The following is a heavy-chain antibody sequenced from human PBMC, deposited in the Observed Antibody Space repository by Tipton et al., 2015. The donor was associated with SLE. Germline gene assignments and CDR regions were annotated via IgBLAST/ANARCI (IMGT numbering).Heavy chain of an antibody. CDR1: GGSISSYS. J-gene: IGHJ4*02. CDR2: IYSSGST. Sequence: TLSLTCTVSGGSISSYSWSWIRQPPGKGLEWIGYIYSSGSTNYNPSLKSRVTISVDTSENQFSLNLRSVTAADTAVYYCAGAWQGYCSGGTCYVLDYWGQGTLVTVSS. CDR3: AGAWQGYCSGGTCYVLDY. D-gene: IGHD2-15*01. V-gene: IGHV4-4*08.